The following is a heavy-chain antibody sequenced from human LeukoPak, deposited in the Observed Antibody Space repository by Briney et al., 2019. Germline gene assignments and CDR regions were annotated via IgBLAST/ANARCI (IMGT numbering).Heavy chain of an antibody. D-gene: IGHD3-22*01. V-gene: IGHV3-15*01. CDR1: GFTFSNAW. CDR2: IKSKTDGGTT. J-gene: IGHJ4*02. CDR3: TTAPVATMMGYYYDSSGYSYFDY. Sequence: PGGSLRLSCAASGFTFSNAWMSWVRQAPGKGLEWVGRIKSKTDGGTTDYAAPVKGRFTISRDDSKNTLYLQMNSLKTEDTAVYYCTTAPVATMMGYYYDSSGYSYFDYWGQGTLVTVSS.